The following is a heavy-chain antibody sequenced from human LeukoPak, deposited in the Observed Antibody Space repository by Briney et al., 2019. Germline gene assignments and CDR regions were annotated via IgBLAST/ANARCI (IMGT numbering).Heavy chain of an antibody. Sequence: GGSLRLSCAASGFTFSSYAMSWVRQAPGKGLEWVSAISGSGGSTYYADSVKGRFTISRDNSKNTLYLQMNSLRAEDTAVYYCANSLVPVIYIHGAAHSGYDPFNSYWGQGTLVTVSS. CDR1: GFTFSSYA. CDR2: ISGSGGST. V-gene: IGHV3-23*01. D-gene: IGHD5-12*01. CDR3: ANSLVPVIYIHGAAHSGYDPFNSY. J-gene: IGHJ4*02.